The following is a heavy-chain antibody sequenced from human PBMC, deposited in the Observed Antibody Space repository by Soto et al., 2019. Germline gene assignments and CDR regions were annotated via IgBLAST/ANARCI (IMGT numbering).Heavy chain of an antibody. V-gene: IGHV3-33*01. Sequence: GGSLRLSCAASGFTFSGFGMHWVRQAPGKGLEWVAIIWYDGSDKYYADSVKGRFTISRDNSKNTLYLQMNSLRAEDTAVYHCAFGNLSYYFDYWGQGTPVTVLL. J-gene: IGHJ4*02. CDR2: IWYDGSDK. CDR1: GFTFSGFG. D-gene: IGHD3-16*01. CDR3: AFGNLSYYFDY.